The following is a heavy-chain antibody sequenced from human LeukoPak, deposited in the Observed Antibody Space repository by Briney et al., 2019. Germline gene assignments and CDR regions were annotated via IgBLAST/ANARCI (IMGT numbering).Heavy chain of an antibody. D-gene: IGHD4-11*01. CDR3: ARADTVTVYYFDY. CDR1: GYTFTGYY. Sequence: EASVKVSCKASGYTFTGYYMHWVRQAPGQGLEWMGRINPNSGGTNYAQKFQGRVTMTRDTSISTAYMELSRLRSDDTAVYYCARADTVTVYYFDYWGQGTLVTVSS. V-gene: IGHV1-2*06. J-gene: IGHJ4*02. CDR2: INPNSGGT.